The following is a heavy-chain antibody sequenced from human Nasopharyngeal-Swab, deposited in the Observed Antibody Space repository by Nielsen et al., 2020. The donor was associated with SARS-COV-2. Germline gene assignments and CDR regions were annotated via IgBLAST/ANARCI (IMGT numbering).Heavy chain of an antibody. CDR2: ISYDGSNK. V-gene: IGHV3-30-3*01. Sequence: GGSLRLSCAASGFTFSSYAMHWVRQAPGKGLEWVAVISYDGSNKYYADSVKGRFTISRDNSKNTLYLQMNSLRAEDTAVYYCARGTGLENWFDPCGQGTLVTVSS. D-gene: IGHD7-27*01. CDR3: ARGTGLENWFDP. J-gene: IGHJ5*02. CDR1: GFTFSSYA.